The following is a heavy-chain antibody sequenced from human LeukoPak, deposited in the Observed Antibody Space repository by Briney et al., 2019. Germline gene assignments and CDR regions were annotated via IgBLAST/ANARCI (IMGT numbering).Heavy chain of an antibody. CDR3: ARRRCSGGSFYPNSNWFDP. CDR2: INPNSGGT. V-gene: IGHV1-2*02. J-gene: IGHJ5*02. Sequence: GASVKVSCKASGYTFTGYYMHWVRQARGQGLEWMGWINPNSGGTNYAQKFQGRVTMTRDTSISTAYMELSRLRSDDTAVYYCARRRCSGGSFYPNSNWFDPWGQGTLVTVSS. D-gene: IGHD2-15*01. CDR1: GYTFTGYY.